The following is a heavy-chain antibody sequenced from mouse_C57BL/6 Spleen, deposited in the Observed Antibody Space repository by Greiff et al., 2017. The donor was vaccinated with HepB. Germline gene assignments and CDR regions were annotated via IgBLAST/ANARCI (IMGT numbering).Heavy chain of an antibody. CDR3: TRKVLRYARDAMDY. V-gene: IGHV1-15*01. Sequence: QVHVKQSGAELVRPGASVTLSCKASGYTFTDYEMHWVKQTPVHGLEWIGAIDPETGGTAYNQKFKGKAILTADKSSSTAYMELRSLTSEDSAVYYCTRKVLRYARDAMDYWGQGTSVTVSS. D-gene: IGHD1-1*01. CDR1: GYTFTDYE. CDR2: IDPETGGT. J-gene: IGHJ4*01.